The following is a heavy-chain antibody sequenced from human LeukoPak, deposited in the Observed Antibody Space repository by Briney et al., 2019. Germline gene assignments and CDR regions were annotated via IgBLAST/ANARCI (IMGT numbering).Heavy chain of an antibody. V-gene: IGHV3-21*01. CDR2: ISSISSYI. D-gene: IGHD6-13*01. CDR1: GFTFSSYS. Sequence: SGGSLRLSCAASGFTFSSYSMNWVRQAPGKGLEWVSSISSISSYIYYADSVKGRFTISRDNAKNPLYLQMNSLRAEDTAVYYCARDPGTETAGYWGQGTLVTVSS. J-gene: IGHJ4*02. CDR3: ARDPGTETAGY.